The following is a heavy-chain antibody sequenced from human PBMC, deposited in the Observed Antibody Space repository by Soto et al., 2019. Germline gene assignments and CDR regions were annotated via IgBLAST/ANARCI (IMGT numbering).Heavy chain of an antibody. V-gene: IGHV3-13*01. Sequence: PGGSLRLSCSASGFTLNTYDMHWVRQTTGKGLEWVSGIHTAGDTHYPGSVKGRFTISRDSAKNSLYLQMNSLRAGDTAVYYCARVPCTWCAFDIWGQGTKVTVSS. D-gene: IGHD2-15*01. CDR2: IHTAGDT. CDR3: ARVPCTWCAFDI. J-gene: IGHJ3*02. CDR1: GFTLNTYD.